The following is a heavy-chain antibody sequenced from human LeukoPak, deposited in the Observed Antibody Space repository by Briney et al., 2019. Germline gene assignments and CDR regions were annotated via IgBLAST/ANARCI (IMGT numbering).Heavy chain of an antibody. D-gene: IGHD3-22*01. V-gene: IGHV3-23*01. CDR1: GTSLSNYG. CDR3: AKRSVVIRVILVGFHKEAYYFDS. J-gene: IGHJ4*02. CDR2: ISGSGGGT. Sequence: GGSLRLSCAVSGTSLSNYGMSWVRQAPGKGLEWVAGISGSGGGTNYADSVKGRFTISRDNPKNTLYLQMNRLRAEGTAVYFCAKRSVVIRVILVGFHKEAYYFDSWGQGALVTVSS.